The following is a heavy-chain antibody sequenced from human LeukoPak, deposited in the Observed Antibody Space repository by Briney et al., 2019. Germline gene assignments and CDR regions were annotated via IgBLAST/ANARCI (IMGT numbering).Heavy chain of an antibody. CDR1: GFTFSIYG. CDR2: IRYDGSNK. CDR3: AKDLYPDYFNYGMDV. J-gene: IGHJ6*02. Sequence: GGSLRLSCAASGFTFSIYGMHWVRQAPGKGLEWVAFIRYDGSNKYYADSVKGRFTISRDNSKNTLYLQMNSLRAEDTAVYYCAKDLYPDYFNYGMDVWGQGTTVTVSS. D-gene: IGHD2/OR15-2a*01. V-gene: IGHV3-30*02.